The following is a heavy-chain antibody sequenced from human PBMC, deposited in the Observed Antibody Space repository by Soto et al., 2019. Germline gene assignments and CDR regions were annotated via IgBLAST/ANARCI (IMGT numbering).Heavy chain of an antibody. CDR2: IKSDGSNI. D-gene: IGHD3-16*01. J-gene: IGHJ4*02. CDR3: WGNPGY. V-gene: IGHV3-74*01. Sequence: EVQLVESGGGLVQPGGSLRLSCVASGLTFSSYWMDWVRQAPGKGLVWVSRIKSDGSNIAYGDSVKGRFSISRDNGKNTLYLQMDSLRGEDTAVYYCWGNPGYWGQGTLVTVSS. CDR1: GLTFSSYW.